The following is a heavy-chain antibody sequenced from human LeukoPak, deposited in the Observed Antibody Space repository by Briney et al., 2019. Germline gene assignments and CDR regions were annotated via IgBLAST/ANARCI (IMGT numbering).Heavy chain of an antibody. Sequence: PSETLSLTCTVSGGSISSSSHYWGWIRQPPGRGLEWIGNIYYSGSTNYNPSLKSRVTISVDTSKNQFSLKLSSVTAADTAVYYCARDSGGVDYWGQGTLVTVSS. V-gene: IGHV4-39*07. CDR2: IYYSGST. CDR3: ARDSGGVDY. J-gene: IGHJ4*02. D-gene: IGHD3-10*01. CDR1: GGSISSSSHY.